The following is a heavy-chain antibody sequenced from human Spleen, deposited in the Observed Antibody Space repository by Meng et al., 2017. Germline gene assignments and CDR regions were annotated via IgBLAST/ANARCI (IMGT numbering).Heavy chain of an antibody. Sequence: SETLSLTCAAPGGSISGSNWRSWVRQPPGKGLEWTGEIYHTGSTNYNPSLKSRVTISVDRSKNQFSLKLSSVITADTAVYYCARVRGNQLVRGDYWGQGTLVTVSS. CDR2: IYHTGST. J-gene: IGHJ4*02. CDR3: ARVRGNQLVRGDY. V-gene: IGHV4-4*02. D-gene: IGHD3-16*01. CDR1: GGSISGSNW.